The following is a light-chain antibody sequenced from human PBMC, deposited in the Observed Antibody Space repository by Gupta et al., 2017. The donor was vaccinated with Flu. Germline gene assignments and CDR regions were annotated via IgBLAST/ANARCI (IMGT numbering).Light chain of an antibody. Sequence: DIQMTQSPSTLSASVGDRVTITCRASQRISRYLAWYQQKPGKAPKLLIYRASTLERGVPSRFSGSGSGTEFTLTISSLQPDDFATYYCQQYNSYSWTFGQGTKVEIK. CDR1: QRISRY. J-gene: IGKJ1*01. CDR3: QQYNSYSWT. CDR2: RAS. V-gene: IGKV1-5*03.